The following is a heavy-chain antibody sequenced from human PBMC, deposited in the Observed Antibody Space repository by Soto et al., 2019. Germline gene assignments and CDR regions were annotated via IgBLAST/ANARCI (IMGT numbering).Heavy chain of an antibody. CDR3: AITTVTRPRHFYFDY. V-gene: IGHV5-51*01. Sequence: GESLKISCKGSGYSFTSYWIGWVRQVPGKGLEWMGIIYPGDSDTRYSPSFQGQVTISADKSISTAYLQWSSLKASDTAMYYCAITTVTRPRHFYFDYWGQGTLVTVSS. CDR2: IYPGDSDT. J-gene: IGHJ4*02. D-gene: IGHD4-17*01. CDR1: GYSFTSYW.